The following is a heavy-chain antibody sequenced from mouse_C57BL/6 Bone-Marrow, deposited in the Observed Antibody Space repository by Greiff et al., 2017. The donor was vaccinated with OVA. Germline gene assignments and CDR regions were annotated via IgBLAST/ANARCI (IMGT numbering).Heavy chain of an antibody. CDR1: GYTFTTYP. CDR2: FHPYNDDT. CDR3: ARGGYYYGSSVQGYAMDY. D-gene: IGHD1-1*01. V-gene: IGHV1-47*01. J-gene: IGHJ4*01. Sequence: VQLQQSGAELVKPGASVKMSCKASGYTFTTYPIEWMKQNHGKSLEWIGNFHPYNDDTKYNEKFKGKATLTVEKSSSTVYLELSRITSDDYADYYCARGGYYYGSSVQGYAMDYWGQVTTVTVSS.